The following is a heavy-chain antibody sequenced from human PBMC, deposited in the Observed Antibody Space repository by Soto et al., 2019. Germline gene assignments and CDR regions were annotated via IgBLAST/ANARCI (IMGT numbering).Heavy chain of an antibody. CDR3: AKDRYLDHDSRGYLFDN. V-gene: IGHV3-33*06. CDR2: IWYDGSNK. J-gene: IGHJ4*02. D-gene: IGHD3-22*01. CDR1: GFTFSSYG. Sequence: SLRLSCAASGFTFSSYGMHWVRQAPGKGLEWVAVIWYDGSNKYYADSVKRRFTISRDNSKNTLYLQMNSLRAEDTAVYYCAKDRYLDHDSRGYLFDNWGQGTLLTVSS.